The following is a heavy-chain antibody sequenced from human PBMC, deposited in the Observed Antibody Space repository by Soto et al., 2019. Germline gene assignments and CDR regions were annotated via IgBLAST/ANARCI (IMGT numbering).Heavy chain of an antibody. D-gene: IGHD3-3*01. J-gene: IGHJ4*02. CDR2: IYWDDDK. CDR3: AHRVLRAVFGLVTTTAIYFDF. V-gene: IGHV2-5*02. Sequence: QITLNESGPTGVKPTETLTLTCTFSGFSLTTSGVGVGWVRQSPGKAPEWLAFIYWDDDKRYSTSLKSRLTITKDTSKNQVVLTMANVDPSDTATYYCAHRVLRAVFGLVTTTAIYFDFWGQGTPVVVSS. CDR1: GFSLTTSGVG.